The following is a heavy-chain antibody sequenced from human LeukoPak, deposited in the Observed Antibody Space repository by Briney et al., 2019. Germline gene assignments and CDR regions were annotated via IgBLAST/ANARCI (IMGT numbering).Heavy chain of an antibody. Sequence: GGSLRLSCAASGFTFSDYYMSWIRQAPGKGLEWVSYISSSGSTIYYADSVKGRFTISRDNAKNSLYLQMNSLRAEDTAVYYCARCVSLFGVVIYYYYYYMDVWGKGTTVTVSS. CDR3: ARCVSLFGVVIYYYYYYMDV. J-gene: IGHJ6*03. CDR2: ISSSGSTI. CDR1: GFTFSDYY. D-gene: IGHD3-3*01. V-gene: IGHV3-11*04.